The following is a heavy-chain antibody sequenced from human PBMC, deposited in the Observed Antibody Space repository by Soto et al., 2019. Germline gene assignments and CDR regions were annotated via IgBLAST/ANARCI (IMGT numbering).Heavy chain of an antibody. CDR1: GFTFSSYG. CDR3: AKDSPSSGSYAY. D-gene: IGHD1-26*01. V-gene: IGHV3-30*18. CDR2: ISYDGSNK. Sequence: PVGSLRLSCAASGFTFSSYGMHWVRQAPGKGLEWVAVISYDGSNKYYADSVKGRFTISRDNSKNTLYLQMNSLRAEDTAVYYCAKDSPSSGSYAYWGQGTLVTVSS. J-gene: IGHJ4*02.